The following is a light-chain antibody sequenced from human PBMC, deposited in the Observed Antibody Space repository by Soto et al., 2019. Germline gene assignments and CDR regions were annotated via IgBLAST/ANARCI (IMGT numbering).Light chain of an antibody. V-gene: IGLV2-14*01. CDR1: SSDVGGYDY. Sequence: QSALTQPASVSGSPGQSITISCTGTSSDVGGYDYVSWYQQHPGTAPRLIIFEVTNRPSGVSNRFSGSKSGNTASLTISGLQAEGEADYYCTSYTSSSTQVFGTGTKVTVL. J-gene: IGLJ1*01. CDR2: EVT. CDR3: TSYTSSSTQV.